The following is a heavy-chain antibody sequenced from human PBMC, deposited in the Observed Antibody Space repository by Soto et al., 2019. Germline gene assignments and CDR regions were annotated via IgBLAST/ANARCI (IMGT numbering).Heavy chain of an antibody. D-gene: IGHD6-13*01. CDR1: GFTFSSYS. Sequence: NPGGSLRLSCAASGFTFSSYSMNWVRQAPGKGLEWVSSISSSSSYIYYADSVKGRFTISRDNAKNSLYLQMNSLRAEDTAVYYCASFPTSYSSSWYVDWFDPWGQGTLVTVSS. J-gene: IGHJ5*02. CDR3: ASFPTSYSSSWYVDWFDP. CDR2: ISSSSSYI. V-gene: IGHV3-21*01.